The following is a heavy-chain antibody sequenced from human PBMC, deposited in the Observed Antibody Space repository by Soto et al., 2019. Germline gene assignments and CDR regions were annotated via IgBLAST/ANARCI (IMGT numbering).Heavy chain of an antibody. V-gene: IGHV3-30-3*01. CDR3: VKVRDYYDREV. Sequence: QVQLVESGGGVVQPGRSLRLSCAASGFTFSHYSMHWVRQAPGKGLEWVTLISYDGTKKYYADSVKGRFTISRDNSKKTLFLQMDSLRAEDTAVYYCVKVRDYYDREVGGQGTMVTVSS. CDR2: ISYDGTKK. D-gene: IGHD3-22*01. J-gene: IGHJ3*01. CDR1: GFTFSHYS.